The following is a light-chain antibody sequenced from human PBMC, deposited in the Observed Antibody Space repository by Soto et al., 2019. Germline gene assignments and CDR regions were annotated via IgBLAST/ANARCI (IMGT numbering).Light chain of an antibody. V-gene: IGKV3-20*01. Sequence: EIVLTQSPGPLSLSPGERATLSCRSSQSVISNYLAWYQQKPGQAPRVLIYGASSRSAGIPDRFSGSGSGTDFTLTISSLQPEDFATYYCLQDYNYPWTFGQGTKVDIK. CDR3: LQDYNYPWT. CDR1: QSVISNY. J-gene: IGKJ1*01. CDR2: GAS.